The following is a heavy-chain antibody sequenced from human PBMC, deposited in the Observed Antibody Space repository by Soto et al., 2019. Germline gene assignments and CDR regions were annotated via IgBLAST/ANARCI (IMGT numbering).Heavy chain of an antibody. Sequence: PSQTLSLTCAVSGGSISSGAYSWSWIRQPPGKGLEWVGYIYHSGSTYYNPSLKSRVTISVDRSKNRFSLNLNSVTAADTAVYYCARGLYPENWFDPLGQGTLVTVS. J-gene: IGHJ5*02. CDR1: GGSISSGAYS. CDR2: IYHSGST. CDR3: ARGLYPENWFDP. V-gene: IGHV4-30-2*01.